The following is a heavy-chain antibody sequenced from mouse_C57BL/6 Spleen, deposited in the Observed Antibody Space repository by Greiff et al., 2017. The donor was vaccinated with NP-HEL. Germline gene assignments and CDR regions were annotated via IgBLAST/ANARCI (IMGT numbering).Heavy chain of an antibody. CDR3: ARSGAYYYGSNWYFDV. CDR1: GYTFTDYN. Sequence: EVQLHQSGPELVKPGASVKIPCKASGYTFTDYNMDWVKQSHGKSLEWIGDINPNNGGTIYNQKFKGKATLTVDKSSSTAYMELRSLTSEDTAVYYCARSGAYYYGSNWYFDVWGTGTTVTVSS. V-gene: IGHV1-18*01. CDR2: INPNNGGT. J-gene: IGHJ1*03. D-gene: IGHD1-1*01.